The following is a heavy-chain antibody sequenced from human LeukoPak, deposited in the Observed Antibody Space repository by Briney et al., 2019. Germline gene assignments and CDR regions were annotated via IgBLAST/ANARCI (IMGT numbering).Heavy chain of an antibody. J-gene: IGHJ5*02. D-gene: IGHD6-13*01. CDR2: INHSGST. CDR1: GGSFSGYY. CDR3: ARGRDSRLAWFDP. V-gene: IGHV4-34*01. Sequence: SETLSLTCAVYGGSFSGYYWSWIRQPPGKGLEWIGEINHSGSTNYNPSLKSRVTISVDTSKNQFSLKLSSVTAADTAVYYCARGRDSRLAWFDPWGRGTLVTVSS.